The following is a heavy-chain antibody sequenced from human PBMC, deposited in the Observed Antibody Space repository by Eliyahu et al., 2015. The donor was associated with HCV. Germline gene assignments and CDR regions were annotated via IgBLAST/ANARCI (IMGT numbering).Heavy chain of an antibody. CDR2: IIPIFGTP. J-gene: IGHJ4*02. CDR3: AREGGDYCSVGNCFLLY. CDR1: GSTFSRHS. Sequence: QVQLVQSGAEVKKPGSSVKVSCKASGSTFSRHSISWVRQAPGQGLEWMGGIIPIFGTPNYAQKFQGRVTITADESTSTAYMELSSLRSEDTAVYYCAREGGDYCSVGNCFLLYWGQGTLVTVSS. D-gene: IGHD2-15*01. V-gene: IGHV1-69*01.